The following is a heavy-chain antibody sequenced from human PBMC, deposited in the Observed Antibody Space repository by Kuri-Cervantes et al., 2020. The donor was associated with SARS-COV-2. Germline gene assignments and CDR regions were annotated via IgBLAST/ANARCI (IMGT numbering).Heavy chain of an antibody. CDR3: AGDILTGYFDY. J-gene: IGHJ4*02. CDR1: GGSISSSSYY. D-gene: IGHD3-9*01. CDR2: IYYSGST. V-gene: IGHV4-39*01. Sequence: SETLSLTCTVSGGSISSSSYYWGWIRQPPGKGLEWIGSIYYSGSTYYNPSLKSRVTISVDTSKNQFSLKLSSVTAADTAVYYCAGDILTGYFDYWGQGTLVTVSS.